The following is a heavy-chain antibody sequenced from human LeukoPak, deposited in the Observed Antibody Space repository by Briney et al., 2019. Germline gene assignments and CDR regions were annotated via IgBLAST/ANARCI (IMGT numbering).Heavy chain of an antibody. CDR3: VSFYETY. V-gene: IGHV3-74*01. D-gene: IGHD2/OR15-2a*01. CDR1: GNYW. CDR2: INSDGSWT. J-gene: IGHJ4*02. Sequence: GGSLRLSCAASGNYWMHWVRQAPGRGLVWVSHINSDGSWTSYADSVKGRFTISKDNAKNTVYLQMNSLRAEDTAVYYCVSFYETYWGRGTLVTVSS.